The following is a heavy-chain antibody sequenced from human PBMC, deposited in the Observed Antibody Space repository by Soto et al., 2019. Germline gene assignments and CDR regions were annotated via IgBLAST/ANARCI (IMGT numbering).Heavy chain of an antibody. CDR1: GGSCSGYY. CDR3: ARSRNYGAFDI. Sequence: SETRSLTCAVCGGSCSGYYWSRIRQPPGKGLEWIGEINHSGSTNYNPSLKSRVTISVDTSKNQFSLKLSSVTAADTAVYYCARSRNYGAFDIWRQGTMVTV. D-gene: IGHD1-7*01. V-gene: IGHV4-34*01. CDR2: INHSGST. J-gene: IGHJ3*02.